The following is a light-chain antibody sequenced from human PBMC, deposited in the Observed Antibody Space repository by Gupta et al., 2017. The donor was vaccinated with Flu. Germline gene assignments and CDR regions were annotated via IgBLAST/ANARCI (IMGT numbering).Light chain of an antibody. CDR1: QSISSY. V-gene: IGKV1-39*01. J-gene: IGKJ5*01. CDR2: AAS. Sequence: DIQMTQSPSSLSASVGDRVTITCRASQSISSYLNWYQQKPGKAPKLLIYAASRLQSGVPSRFSGSGSGTDFTLTISRLQPEDFATYYCQQRDSTPITFGQGTPMDVK. CDR3: QQRDSTPIT.